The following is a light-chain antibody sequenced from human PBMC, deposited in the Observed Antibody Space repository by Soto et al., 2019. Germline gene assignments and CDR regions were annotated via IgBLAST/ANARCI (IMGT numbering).Light chain of an antibody. CDR1: QTVRNNY. J-gene: IGKJ4*01. CDR2: DAS. V-gene: IGKV3-20*01. CDR3: QQYAESPLP. Sequence: EFALTQSPGTLSLSPGELATLPGRGSQTVRNNYLAWYQQKPGQAPRFLIYDASSRATGIPDRFRGSGSGTDFTLTISRLESEDFAVYYCQQYAESPLPFGEGTKVDIK.